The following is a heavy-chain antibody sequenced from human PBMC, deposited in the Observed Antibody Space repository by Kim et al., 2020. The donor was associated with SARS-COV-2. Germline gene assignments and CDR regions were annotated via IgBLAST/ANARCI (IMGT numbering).Heavy chain of an antibody. J-gene: IGHJ4*02. CDR3: ARGMGDY. CDR2: GSLT. V-gene: IGHV3-74*01. Sequence: GSLTSYSDSLTGRFTISRDNTENTVYLQMNSLRVEDTAVYYCARGMGDYLGQGTLVTVSS. D-gene: IGHD1-26*01.